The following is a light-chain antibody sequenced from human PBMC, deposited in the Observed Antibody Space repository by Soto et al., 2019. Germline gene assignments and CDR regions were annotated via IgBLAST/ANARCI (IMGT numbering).Light chain of an antibody. CDR3: QQYGSSPGRT. CDR1: QSVSRSY. Sequence: EIVLTQSPGTLSLSPGERATLSCRASQSVSRSYLAWYQQKPDQAPRLLIYGASSRATGIPDRFSGSGSGTDVTLTISRLEPEDFAVYYCQQYGSSPGRTFGQGTKVEIK. V-gene: IGKV3-20*01. J-gene: IGKJ1*01. CDR2: GAS.